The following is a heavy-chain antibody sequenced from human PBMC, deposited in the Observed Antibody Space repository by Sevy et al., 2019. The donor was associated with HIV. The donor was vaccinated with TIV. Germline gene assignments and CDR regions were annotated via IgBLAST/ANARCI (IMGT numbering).Heavy chain of an antibody. D-gene: IGHD3-16*01. CDR1: GFTFSSYA. V-gene: IGHV3-30*03. CDR2: ISYDGNNK. Sequence: GESLKISCAASGFTFSSYAMHWVRQAPGKGLEWVAVISYDGNNKYADSVKGRFTISRDNSKNTLYLQMNSLRAEDTAVEYCARDGSSGGLFLKDYYYFGMDVWGQGTTVTVSS. CDR3: ARDGSSGGLFLKDYYYFGMDV. J-gene: IGHJ6*02.